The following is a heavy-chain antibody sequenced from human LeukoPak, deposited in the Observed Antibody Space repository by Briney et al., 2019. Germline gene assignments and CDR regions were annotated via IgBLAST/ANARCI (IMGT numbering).Heavy chain of an antibody. CDR3: ARRYCSGGSCYPNDAFDV. J-gene: IGHJ3*01. V-gene: IGHV4-34*01. D-gene: IGHD2-15*01. CDR1: GGSFSGYY. Sequence: SETLSLTCAVYGGSFSGYYWSWIRQPPGKGLEWIGEVNHSGSTNYNPSLKSRVTISVDTSKNQFSLKLSSVTAADTAIYSFARRYCSGGSCYPNDAFDVWGQGTMVTVSS. CDR2: VNHSGST.